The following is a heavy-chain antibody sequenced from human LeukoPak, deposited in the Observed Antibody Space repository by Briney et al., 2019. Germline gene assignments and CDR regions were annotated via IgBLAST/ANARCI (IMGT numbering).Heavy chain of an antibody. D-gene: IGHD3-10*01. CDR3: AKGDYYGSDFEYFQH. J-gene: IGHJ1*01. V-gene: IGHV3-21*04. Sequence: GGSLRLSCAASGFTFSGYSMNWVRQAPGKGLEWVSSISSSVSYIYYADSLKGRFTISRDNAKNSLFLQMSSLRAEDTAVYYCAKGDYYGSDFEYFQHWGQGTLVTVSS. CDR1: GFTFSGYS. CDR2: ISSSVSYI.